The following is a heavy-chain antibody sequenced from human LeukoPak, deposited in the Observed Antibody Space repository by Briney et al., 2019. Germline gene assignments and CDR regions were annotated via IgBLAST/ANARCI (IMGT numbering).Heavy chain of an antibody. J-gene: IGHJ4*02. CDR2: ISAYNGNT. CDR3: ARDLQARVILYSPDF. CDR1: GYTFTSYG. Sequence: ASVKVSCKASGYTFTSYGISWVRQAPGQGLEWMGWISAYNGNTNYAQKLQGRVTMTTDTSTSTAYMELRSLRSDDMAVYYCARDLQARVILYSPDFWGQGTLVTVSS. D-gene: IGHD2-21*01. V-gene: IGHV1-18*03.